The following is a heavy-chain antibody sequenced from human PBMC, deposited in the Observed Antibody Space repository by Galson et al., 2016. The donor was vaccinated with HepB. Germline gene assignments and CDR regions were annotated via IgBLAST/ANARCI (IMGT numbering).Heavy chain of an antibody. D-gene: IGHD6-19*01. CDR3: TTWLSHHFDY. CDR2: IDGPTPNT. CDR1: GFTFRNYA. V-gene: IGHV3-23*01. Sequence: LRLSCAASGFTFRNYALSWVRRAPGKGLEWVSHIDGPTPNTHYADSVRGRFSIYRDNSRDTLYLQMDSLTAEDSAIYYCTTWLSHHFDYWGQGTRVTVAS. J-gene: IGHJ4*02.